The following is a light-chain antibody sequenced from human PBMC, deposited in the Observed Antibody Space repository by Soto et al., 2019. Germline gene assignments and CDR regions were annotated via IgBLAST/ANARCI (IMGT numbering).Light chain of an antibody. CDR1: SSDVGGYNY. Sequence: QSVLTQPASVSGSPGQSITISCTGTSSDVGGYNYVSWYQQHPGKAPKLMIYEVSNRPSGVSNRFSGSKSGNTASLTISGLQAGDEADYYCSSFTSIGTWVFGGGTKLTVL. J-gene: IGLJ3*02. CDR2: EVS. CDR3: SSFTSIGTWV. V-gene: IGLV2-14*01.